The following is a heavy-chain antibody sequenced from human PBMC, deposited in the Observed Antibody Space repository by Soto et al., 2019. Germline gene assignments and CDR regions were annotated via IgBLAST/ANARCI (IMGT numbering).Heavy chain of an antibody. CDR2: TRNSGGA. D-gene: IGHD6-19*01. CDR1: SGSVFSSNW. J-gene: IGHJ4*02. V-gene: IGHV4-4*02. Sequence: QVQLQESGPGLMKPSGTLSLTCAVSSGSVFSSNWWSWVHLPPGKGLEWIGETRNSGGANYNPSLKSRVTITVDRSRNHIFLELSSVTAADTAVYYCASHLVMAGTRGFDHWGLGTLVTVSS. CDR3: ASHLVMAGTRGFDH.